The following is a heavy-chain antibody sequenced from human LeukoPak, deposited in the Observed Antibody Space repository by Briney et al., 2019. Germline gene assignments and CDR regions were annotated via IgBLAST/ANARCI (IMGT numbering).Heavy chain of an antibody. CDR3: ARDQTTAYYFDY. CDR2: ISSSGSTI. J-gene: IGHJ4*02. D-gene: IGHD4-17*01. Sequence: GGSLRLSCAASGFTFSSYEMNWVRQAPGKGLEWVSYISSSGSTIYYADSVKGRFTISRDNAKNSLYLQMNSLRAEDTAVYYCARDQTTAYYFDYWGQGTLVTVSS. V-gene: IGHV3-48*03. CDR1: GFTFSSYE.